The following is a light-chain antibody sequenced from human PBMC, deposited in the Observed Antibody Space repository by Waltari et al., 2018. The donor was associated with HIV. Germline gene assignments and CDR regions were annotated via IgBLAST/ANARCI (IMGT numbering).Light chain of an antibody. CDR3: QAWGNNTVV. Sequence: SYDLTQAPSLSVSPGQAAKILCSGFNLSNNYVSWYQQKPGRSPLLLIFQDRKRPSGIPERFSGSSSGNTATLTISGTQSVDEADYFCQAWGNNTVVFGGGTKLTVL. J-gene: IGLJ2*01. V-gene: IGLV3-1*01. CDR2: QDR. CDR1: NLSNNY.